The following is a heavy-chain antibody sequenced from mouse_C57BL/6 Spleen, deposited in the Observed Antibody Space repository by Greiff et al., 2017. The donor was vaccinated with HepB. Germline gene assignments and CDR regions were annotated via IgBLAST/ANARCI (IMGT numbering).Heavy chain of an antibody. D-gene: IGHD2-3*01. V-gene: IGHV1-82*01. Sequence: VKLQESGPELVKPGASVKISCKASGYAFSSSWMNWVKQRPGKGLEWIGRIYPGDGDTNYNGKFKGKATLTADKSSSTAYMQLSSLTSEDSAVYFCARSGDGSLYYYAMDYWGQGTSVTVSS. CDR3: ARSGDGSLYYYAMDY. CDR2: IYPGDGDT. J-gene: IGHJ4*01. CDR1: GYAFSSSW.